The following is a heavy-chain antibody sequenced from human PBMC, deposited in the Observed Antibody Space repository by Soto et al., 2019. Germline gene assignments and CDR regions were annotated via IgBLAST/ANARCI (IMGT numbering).Heavy chain of an antibody. J-gene: IGHJ3*02. CDR1: GGSMSGYY. CDR3: ARVSHIVVVPAVRGAFDI. D-gene: IGHD2-21*02. Sequence: QVQLQESGPGLEKASETLSLTSTVSGGSMSGYYWSWIRQPPGKGLEWIGFIYDSGTTNYNPSLKSRGTISIDTSKNQFSLKLTSVTAADTAVYYCARVSHIVVVPAVRGAFDIWGQGTMITVPS. V-gene: IGHV4-59*01. CDR2: IYDSGTT.